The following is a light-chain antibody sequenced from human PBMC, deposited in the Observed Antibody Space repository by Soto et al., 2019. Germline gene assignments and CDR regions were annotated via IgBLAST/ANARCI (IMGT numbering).Light chain of an antibody. CDR1: QSVSRNY. Sequence: EIVLTQSPGTLSLSPGERATLSCRASQSVSRNYVAWYQHKPGQAPSLLIYGASSRATGIPDRFSGSGSGTDFTLTITRLEPEDSAVYYCQQYGGSPRTFGQRTKV. CDR2: GAS. J-gene: IGKJ1*01. V-gene: IGKV3-20*01. CDR3: QQYGGSPRT.